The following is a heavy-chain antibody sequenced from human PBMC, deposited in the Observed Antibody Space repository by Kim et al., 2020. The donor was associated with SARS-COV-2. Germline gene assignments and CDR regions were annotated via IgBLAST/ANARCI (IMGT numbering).Heavy chain of an antibody. CDR1: GLTFSEIA. CDR2: IPESVGGRDSTT. J-gene: IGHJ4*01. CDR3: AKGLVGDDY. V-gene: IGHV3-23*01. D-gene: IGHD1-26*01. Sequence: GGSLRLSCAVSGLTFSEIAWCWVRQAPGKGLEWVSGIPESVGGRDSTTYHADSVKGRFTISRDNAKNTLYLQMNSLRAEDTAVYYCAKGLVGDDYWGRGTLVTVSS.